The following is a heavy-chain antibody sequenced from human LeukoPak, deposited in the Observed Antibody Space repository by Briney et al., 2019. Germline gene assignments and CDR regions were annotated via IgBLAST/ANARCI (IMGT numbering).Heavy chain of an antibody. D-gene: IGHD3-9*01. CDR1: GFTFSSY. Sequence: GGSLRLSCAASGFTFSSYMNWVRQAPGKGLEWVSSISRSSGYIYYADSVKGRFTISRDNAKNSLYLQMNSLRADDTAVYYWARGQSRYFDWYLGFFDYWGQGTLFTVSS. CDR2: ISRSSGYI. CDR3: ARGQSRYFDWYLGFFDY. J-gene: IGHJ4*02. V-gene: IGHV3-21*01.